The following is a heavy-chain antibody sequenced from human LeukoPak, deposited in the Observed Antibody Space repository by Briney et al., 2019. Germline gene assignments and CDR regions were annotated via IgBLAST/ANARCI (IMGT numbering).Heavy chain of an antibody. Sequence: GGSLRLSCAASGFTFSSYGMHWVRQAPGKGLEWVAVISYDGSNKYYADSVKGRFTISRDNSKNTLYLQMNSLRAEDTAVYYCARVAHVDTAMVTLYYFDYWGQGTLVTVSS. CDR2: ISYDGSNK. CDR3: ARVAHVDTAMVTLYYFDY. CDR1: GFTFSSYG. D-gene: IGHD5-18*01. J-gene: IGHJ4*02. V-gene: IGHV3-30*03.